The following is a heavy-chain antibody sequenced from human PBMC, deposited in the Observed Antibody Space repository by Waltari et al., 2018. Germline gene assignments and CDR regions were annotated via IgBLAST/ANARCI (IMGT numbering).Heavy chain of an antibody. CDR2: IYSGGST. CDR3: ARSPIAVAGTGY. V-gene: IGHV3-66*02. CDR1: GFTFSSYS. D-gene: IGHD6-19*01. J-gene: IGHJ4*02. Sequence: EVQLVESGGGLVKPGGSLRLSCAASGFTFSSYSMNWVRQAPGKGLEWVSVIYSGGSTYYADSVKGRFTISRDNSKNTLYLQMNSLRAEDTAVYYCARSPIAVAGTGYWGQGTLVTVSS.